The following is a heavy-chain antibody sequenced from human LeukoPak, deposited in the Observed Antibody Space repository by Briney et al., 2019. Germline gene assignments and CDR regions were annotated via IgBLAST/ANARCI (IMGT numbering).Heavy chain of an antibody. V-gene: IGHV3-9*03. CDR2: ISWNSGSI. CDR1: GFTFDDYA. D-gene: IGHD6-19*01. Sequence: GGSLRLSCAASGFTFDDYAMHWVRQAPGKGLEWVSSISWNSGSIGYADSVKGRFTISRDNAKNSLYLQMNSLRAEDMALYYCAKESRPYSSGWYGEFDYWGQGTLVTVSS. CDR3: AKESRPYSSGWYGEFDY. J-gene: IGHJ4*02.